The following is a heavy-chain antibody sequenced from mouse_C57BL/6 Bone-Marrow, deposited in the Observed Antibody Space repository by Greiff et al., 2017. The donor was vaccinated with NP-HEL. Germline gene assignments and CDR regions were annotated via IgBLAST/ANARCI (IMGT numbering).Heavy chain of an antibody. CDR2: IWTGGGT. J-gene: IGHJ4*01. CDR1: GFSLTSYA. Sequence: VQLQESGPGLVAPSQSLSITCTVSGFSLTSYAISWVRQPPGKGLEWLGVIWTGGGTNYNSALKSRLSISKDNSKSQVFLKMNSLQTDDTARYYCARNTYYYGSSSSYAMDYWGQGTSVTVSS. V-gene: IGHV2-9-1*01. CDR3: ARNTYYYGSSSSYAMDY. D-gene: IGHD1-1*01.